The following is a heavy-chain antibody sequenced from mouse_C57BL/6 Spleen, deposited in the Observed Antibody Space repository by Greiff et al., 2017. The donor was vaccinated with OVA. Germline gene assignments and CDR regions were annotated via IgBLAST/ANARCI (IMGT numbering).Heavy chain of an antibody. CDR2: INPSTGGT. J-gene: IGHJ3*01. V-gene: IGHV1-42*01. Sequence: EVQLQQSGPELVKPGASVKISCKASGYSFTGYYMNWVKQSPEKSLEWIGEINPSTGGTTYNQKFKAKATLTVDKSSSTAYMQLKSLTSEDSAVYYCARRPYDGSFAYWGQGTLVTVSA. CDR3: ARRPYDGSFAY. D-gene: IGHD2-3*01. CDR1: GYSFTGYY.